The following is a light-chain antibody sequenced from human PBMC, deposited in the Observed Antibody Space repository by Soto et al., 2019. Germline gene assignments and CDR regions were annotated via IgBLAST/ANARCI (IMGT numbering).Light chain of an antibody. CDR1: QSISSW. Sequence: DIQMTQSPSTLSASVGDRVTITCRASQSISSWLAWYQQKPGKAPKLLIYKASSLESGVPSRFSGSGSGTXXXXXXXSXQXXDFATYXCQQYNSYPRTFGQGTKVEIK. J-gene: IGKJ1*01. V-gene: IGKV1-5*03. CDR2: KAS. CDR3: QQYNSYPRT.